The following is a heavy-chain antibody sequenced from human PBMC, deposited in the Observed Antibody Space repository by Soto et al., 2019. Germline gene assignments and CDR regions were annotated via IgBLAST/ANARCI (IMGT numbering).Heavy chain of an antibody. V-gene: IGHV3-64D*06. CDR3: VKGPAFYDSSAFDF. J-gene: IGHJ4*02. CDR2: ISDNGDRT. D-gene: IGHD3-22*01. Sequence: GGSLRLSCSASGFTFSSYGMHWVRQAPGKGLEYVSAISDNGDRTYYADSVKGRFTISRDNSQNTLYLLVSSLRPEDTAVYYCVKGPAFYDSSAFDFWGQGTVVTVSS. CDR1: GFTFSSYG.